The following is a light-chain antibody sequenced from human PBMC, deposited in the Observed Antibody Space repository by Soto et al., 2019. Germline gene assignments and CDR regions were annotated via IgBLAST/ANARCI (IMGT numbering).Light chain of an antibody. CDR2: AAS. CDR1: RAISTN. J-gene: IGKJ1*01. CDR3: QHLNGYPRT. Sequence: DIQLTQSPSFLSASVGDRVTITCRASRAISTNLAWYQQEPGKAPKLVIYAASTLHSGVPSRFSGSGSGTEFTLTISSLQPADFATYYCQHLNGYPRTFGQGTKVEIK. V-gene: IGKV1-9*01.